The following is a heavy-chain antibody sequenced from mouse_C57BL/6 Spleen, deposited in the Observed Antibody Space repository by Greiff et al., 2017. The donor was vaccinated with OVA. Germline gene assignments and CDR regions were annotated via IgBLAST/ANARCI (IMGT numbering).Heavy chain of an antibody. CDR1: GYSITSGYY. J-gene: IGHJ2*01. Sequence: EVHLVESGPGLVKPSQSLSLTCSVTGYSITSGYYWNWIRQFPGNKLEWMGYISYDGSNNYNPSLKNRISITRDTSKNQFFLKLNSVTTEDTATYYCARGGTTVVADFDYWGQGTTLTVSS. CDR3: ARGGTTVVADFDY. D-gene: IGHD1-1*01. CDR2: ISYDGSN. V-gene: IGHV3-6*01.